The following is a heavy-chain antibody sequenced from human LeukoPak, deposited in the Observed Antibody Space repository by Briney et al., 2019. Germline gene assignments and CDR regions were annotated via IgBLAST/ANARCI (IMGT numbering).Heavy chain of an antibody. Sequence: PSETLSLTCTVSGGSISSYYWSWIRQPAGKGLEWIGRIYTSGSTNYNPSLKSRVTMSVDTSKNQFSLKLSSVTAADTAVYYCARASEEYYYDSSGYPIEVWGQGTLVTVSP. D-gene: IGHD3-22*01. V-gene: IGHV4-4*07. CDR1: GGSISSYY. J-gene: IGHJ4*02. CDR3: ARASEEYYYDSSGYPIEV. CDR2: IYTSGST.